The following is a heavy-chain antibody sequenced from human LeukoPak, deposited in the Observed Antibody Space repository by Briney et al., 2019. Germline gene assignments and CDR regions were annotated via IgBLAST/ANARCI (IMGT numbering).Heavy chain of an antibody. D-gene: IGHD3-10*01. CDR2: INHSGST. J-gene: IGHJ5*02. CDR1: GGSFSGYY. Sequence: SETLSLTCAVYGGSFSGYYWSWIRQPPGKGLEWIGEINHSGSTNYNPSLKSRVTISVDTSKNQFSLKLSSVTAADTAVYYCAREFGGITMVRGVIVGPNWFDPWGQGTLVTVSS. V-gene: IGHV4-34*01. CDR3: AREFGGITMVRGVIVGPNWFDP.